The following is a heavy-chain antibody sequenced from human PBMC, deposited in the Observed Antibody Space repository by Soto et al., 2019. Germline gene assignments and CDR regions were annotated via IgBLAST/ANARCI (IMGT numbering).Heavy chain of an antibody. Sequence: PGGSLRLSCAASGFTFSSYGMHWVRQAPGKGLEWVAVISYDGSNKYYADSVKGRFTISRDNSKNTLYLQMNSLRAEDTAVYYCAKDGGFLFDYWGQGTLVTVSS. J-gene: IGHJ4*02. CDR2: ISYDGSNK. CDR3: AKDGGFLFDY. D-gene: IGHD2-15*01. V-gene: IGHV3-30*18. CDR1: GFTFSSYG.